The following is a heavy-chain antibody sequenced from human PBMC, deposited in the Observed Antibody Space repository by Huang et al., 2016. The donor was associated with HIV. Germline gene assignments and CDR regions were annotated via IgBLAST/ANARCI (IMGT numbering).Heavy chain of an antibody. CDR2: IYYTGST. D-gene: IGHD2-15*01. CDR3: ARVWGGGSCDY. J-gene: IGHJ4*02. Sequence: QVQLQESGPGLVKPSETLSLTCTVSGGSISSYYWSWIRQPPGKGLAWIGYIYYTGSTNYNPSLKSRVTISVDTSKNQFSLKVTSVTAADTAVYYCARVWGGGSCDYWGQGTLVTVSS. CDR1: GGSISSYY. V-gene: IGHV4-59*01.